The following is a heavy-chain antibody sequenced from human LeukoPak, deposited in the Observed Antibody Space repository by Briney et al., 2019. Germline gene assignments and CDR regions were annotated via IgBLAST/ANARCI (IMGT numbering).Heavy chain of an antibody. CDR1: GYTFTIYY. D-gene: IGHD2-2*01. V-gene: IGHV1-46*01. Sequence: ASVKVSFKASGYTFTIYYMHWVRQAPGQGLEWMGIINPSGGSTSYAQKFQGRVTITRDTSTSTVYMELSSLRSEDTAVYYCARDSTMTDGMDVWGKGTTVTVSS. CDR3: ARDSTMTDGMDV. J-gene: IGHJ6*04. CDR2: INPSGGST.